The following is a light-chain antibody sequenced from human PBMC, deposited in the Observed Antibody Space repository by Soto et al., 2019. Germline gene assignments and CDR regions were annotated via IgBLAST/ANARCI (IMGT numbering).Light chain of an antibody. CDR1: SSDVGAFNY. CDR3: SSYTTRNTEV. CDR2: DVT. Sequence: QSVLTQPASVSGSPGQSLPISCIGTSSDVGAFNYVSWYQHHPGKAPQLIIYDVTSRPSGVSNRFSASKSGNTASLTISGLQAEREAAYYCSSYTTRNTEVFGTGTKVTVL. V-gene: IGLV2-14*03. J-gene: IGLJ1*01.